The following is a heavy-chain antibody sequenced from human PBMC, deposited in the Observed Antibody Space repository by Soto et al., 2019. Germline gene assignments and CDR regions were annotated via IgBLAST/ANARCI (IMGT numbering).Heavy chain of an antibody. Sequence: QVQLVESGGGVVQPGRSLRLSCAASGFTFSSYAMHWVRQAPGKGLEWVAVISYDGSNKYYADSVKGRFTISRDNSKNTRFIQMNSLMAADTAVVCCMRGGGGGYGSGSYYPEPYGMDVWGQGSTVTVSS. CDR1: GFTFSSYA. V-gene: IGHV3-30*14. J-gene: IGHJ6*02. CDR3: MRGGGGGYGSGSYYPEPYGMDV. D-gene: IGHD3-10*01. CDR2: ISYDGSNK.